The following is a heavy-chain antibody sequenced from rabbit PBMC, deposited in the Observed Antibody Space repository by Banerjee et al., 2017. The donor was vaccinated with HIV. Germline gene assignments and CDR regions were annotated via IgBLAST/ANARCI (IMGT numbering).Heavy chain of an antibody. CDR2: IYADNSGST. D-gene: IGHD4-2*01. CDR3: ARDAGYAGPFNL. CDR1: GFSFSSYY. V-gene: IGHV1S40*01. Sequence: QSLEESGGDLVKPGASLTLTCTASGFSFSSYYMCWVRQAPGKGLEWIACIYADNSGSTYYASWAKGRFTISKTSSTTVTLQMTSLTAADTATYFCARDAGYAGPFNLWGQGTLVTVS. J-gene: IGHJ4*01.